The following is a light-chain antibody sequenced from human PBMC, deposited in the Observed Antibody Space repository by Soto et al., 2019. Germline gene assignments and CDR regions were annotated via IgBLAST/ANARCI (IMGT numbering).Light chain of an antibody. CDR1: QAISTY. CDR2: GAS. J-gene: IGKJ4*01. V-gene: IGKV3-15*01. CDR3: QQNNKWPPVT. Sequence: VMTQSPATVSVFPGEGVTLSCRASQAISTYLAWYQQKPGQAPRLLIYGASTRDTGVPDRFSGSGSGTEFTLTISSLQSEDFASYYCQQNNKWPPVTFGGGTKVEIK.